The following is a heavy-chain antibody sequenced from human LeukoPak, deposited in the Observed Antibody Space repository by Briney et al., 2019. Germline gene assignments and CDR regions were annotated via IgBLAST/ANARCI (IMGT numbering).Heavy chain of an antibody. CDR1: GGSISITNYY. CDR3: ARDLGYFDY. D-gene: IGHD3-16*01. CDR2: IYYDGST. J-gene: IGHJ4*02. Sequence: SSETLSLTCTVSGGSISITNYYWGWIRQPPGKGLEWIGNIYYDGSTYYNPSLKSRVTISVDTSKNQFSLKLSSVTAADTAVYYCARDLGYFDYWGQGTLVTVSS. V-gene: IGHV4-39*07.